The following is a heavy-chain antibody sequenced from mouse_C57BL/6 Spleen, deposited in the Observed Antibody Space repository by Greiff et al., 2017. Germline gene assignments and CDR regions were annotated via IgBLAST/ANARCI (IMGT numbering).Heavy chain of an antibody. CDR1: GYTFTSYW. CDR3: ARKMGNWYFDV. J-gene: IGHJ1*03. D-gene: IGHD2-3*01. V-gene: IGHV1-55*01. Sequence: QVQLKQPGAELVKPGASVKMSCKASGYTFTSYWITWVKQRPGQGLEWIGDIYPGSGSTNYNEKFKSKATLTVDTSSSTAYMPLSILASEDSAVYYCARKMGNWYFDVWGTGTTVTVPS. CDR2: IYPGSGST.